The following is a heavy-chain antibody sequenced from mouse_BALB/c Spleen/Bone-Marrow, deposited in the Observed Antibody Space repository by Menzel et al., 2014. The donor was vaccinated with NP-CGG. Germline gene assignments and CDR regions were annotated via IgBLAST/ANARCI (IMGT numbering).Heavy chain of an antibody. V-gene: IGHV14-3*02. CDR2: IAPPNDNT. CDR3: ARYDYGLDFDS. J-gene: IGHJ2*01. CDR1: GFNIKDTF. Sequence: EVKLMESGAELVKPGASVKLSCTASGFNIKDTFMHLVKQRPEQGLEWIGRIAPPNDNTKYDPKFQGKSTITADTSSNTAYLQLSSLTSEDTAVYYCARYDYGLDFDSWGQGTTLTVSS. D-gene: IGHD2-4*01.